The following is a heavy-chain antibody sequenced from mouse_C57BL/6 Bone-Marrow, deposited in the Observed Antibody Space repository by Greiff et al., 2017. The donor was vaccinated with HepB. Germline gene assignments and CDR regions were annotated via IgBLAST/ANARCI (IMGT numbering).Heavy chain of an antibody. CDR1: GFTFSSYG. V-gene: IGHV5-6*01. Sequence: EVQVVESGGDLVKPGGSLKLSCAASGFTFSSYGMSWVRQTPDKRLEWVATISSGGSYTYYPDSVKGRFTISRDNAKNTLYLQMSSLKSEDTAMYYCGRYGIVTTSDWYFDVWGTGTTVTVSS. J-gene: IGHJ1*03. CDR3: GRYGIVTTSDWYFDV. CDR2: ISSGGSYT. D-gene: IGHD2-5*01.